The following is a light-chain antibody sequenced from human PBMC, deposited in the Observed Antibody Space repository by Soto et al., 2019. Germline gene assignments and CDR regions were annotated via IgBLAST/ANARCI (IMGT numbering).Light chain of an antibody. CDR1: ERIYSAY. J-gene: IGKJ5*01. CDR2: GTS. V-gene: IGKV3-20*01. CDR3: QQYGNSPIT. Sequence: EAVLTQSPGTLSFSLSERAALXLMASERIYSAYLGWYQQKPGQAPRLLIYGTSSRATGIPDRFSGSGSGTDFTLTISRLEPEDFAVYYCQQYGNSPITFGQGTRLEIK.